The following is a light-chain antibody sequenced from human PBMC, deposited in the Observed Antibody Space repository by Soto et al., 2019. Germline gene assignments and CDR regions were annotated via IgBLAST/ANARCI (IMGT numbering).Light chain of an antibody. CDR2: DAS. J-gene: IGKJ1*01. V-gene: IGKV1-5*01. CDR3: QQYNSYSGT. Sequence: DIQMTQSPSTLSASVGDRVTITCRASQSISSWLAWYQQKPGKAPKLLIYDASSLESGVPSRFSGSGSGTEFTLPISSLQPEDFATYYCQQYNSYSGTFGQGTKVEIK. CDR1: QSISSW.